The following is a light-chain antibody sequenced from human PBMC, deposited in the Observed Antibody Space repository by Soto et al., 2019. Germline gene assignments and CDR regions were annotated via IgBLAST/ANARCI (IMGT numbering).Light chain of an antibody. J-gene: IGLJ2*01. CDR2: EVS. V-gene: IGLV2-14*01. CDR1: SRDVGAYNH. Sequence: QSALTQPASVSGSPGQSITISCTGTSRDVGAYNHVSWYQHHPGKAPKLMIYEVSNRPSGVPNRFSGSKSGDTASLTISGLQAEDEADYYCNSYARSSTWIFGGGTKLTVL. CDR3: NSYARSSTWI.